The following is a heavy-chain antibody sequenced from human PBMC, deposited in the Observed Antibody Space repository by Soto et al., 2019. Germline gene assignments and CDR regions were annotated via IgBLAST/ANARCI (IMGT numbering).Heavy chain of an antibody. V-gene: IGHV1-3*05. Sequence: QVQLVQSGAEEKKPGASVKVSCKASGYTFTSYAMHWVRQAPGQRLEWMGWINAGNGNTKYSQKCQGRVTITRDTSASTAYMEMSSLRSEDTVVYYCASNHLVTTPYGMDFWGQGTTVTVSS. CDR3: ASNHLVTTPYGMDF. J-gene: IGHJ6*02. CDR1: GYTFTSYA. D-gene: IGHD4-4*01. CDR2: INAGNGNT.